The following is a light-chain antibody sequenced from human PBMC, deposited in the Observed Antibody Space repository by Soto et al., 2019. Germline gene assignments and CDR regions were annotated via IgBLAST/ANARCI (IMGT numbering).Light chain of an antibody. J-gene: IGKJ2*01. CDR1: QSVSSN. CDR3: QQYNNWPPYT. Sequence: EIVMTQSPATLSVSPGERATLSCRASQSVSSNLAWYQQKPGQAPGLLIYGASTRATGIPARFSGSGSGTEFTLTISSLQSEDFAVYYCQQYNNWPPYTVGQGNKLEIK. V-gene: IGKV3-15*01. CDR2: GAS.